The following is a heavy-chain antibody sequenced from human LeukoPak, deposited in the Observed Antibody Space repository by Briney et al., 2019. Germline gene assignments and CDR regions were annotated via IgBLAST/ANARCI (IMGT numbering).Heavy chain of an antibody. Sequence: GGSLRLSCAASGFTFSNYWMSWVRQAPEKGLEWVANIKEDGSEKYYVESVEGRFTISRDNAKNSLYLQMNSLRAEDTAVYYCGRGLVPPDYWGQGTLVTVSS. V-gene: IGHV3-7*01. CDR2: IKEDGSEK. CDR1: GFTFSNYW. D-gene: IGHD3-16*01. J-gene: IGHJ4*02. CDR3: GRGLVPPDY.